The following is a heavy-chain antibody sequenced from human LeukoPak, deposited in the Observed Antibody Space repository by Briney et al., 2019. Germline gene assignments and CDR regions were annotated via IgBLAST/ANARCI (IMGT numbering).Heavy chain of an antibody. D-gene: IGHD4-23*01. V-gene: IGHV3-13*01. CDR3: VRVSPDYGGYFDY. CDR1: GFTFDDYG. CDR2: IDTAGYT. Sequence: GGSLRLSCAASGFTFDDYGMSWVRQSTGKGLEWVSAIDTAGYTFYPASVKGRFTISRENAKNSLYLQMNSLRAGDTAVYYCVRVSPDYGGYFDYWGQGTLVTVSS. J-gene: IGHJ4*02.